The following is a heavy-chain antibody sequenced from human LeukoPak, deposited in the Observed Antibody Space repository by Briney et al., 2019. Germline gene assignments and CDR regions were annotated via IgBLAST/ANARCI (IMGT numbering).Heavy chain of an antibody. CDR3: AKDVGNLWRPLDY. J-gene: IGHJ4*02. CDR2: IRDSGGNT. CDR1: GFTFSNYA. Sequence: PGGSLRLSCGASGFTFSNYAMSWVRQAPGKGLEWVSGIRDSGGNTYYADSVKGRFTISRDNSRNTLFLQMNSLRAEDTAIYYCAKDVGNLWRPLDYWGQGTLVTVSS. D-gene: IGHD3-3*01. V-gene: IGHV3-23*01.